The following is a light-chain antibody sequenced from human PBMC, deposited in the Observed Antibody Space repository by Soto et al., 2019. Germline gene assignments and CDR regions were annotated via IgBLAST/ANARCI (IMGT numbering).Light chain of an antibody. Sequence: QSVLTQPPSVSGAPGQRVIISGTGSSSNIGAGYDVHWYQQLPGTAPKLLIYGNKNRPSGVPDRISGSKSATSASLAITGLQAEDEGDYYCQSYDSSLSGSVFGGGTKLTVL. CDR1: SSNIGAGYD. CDR2: GNK. J-gene: IGLJ2*01. CDR3: QSYDSSLSGSV. V-gene: IGLV1-40*01.